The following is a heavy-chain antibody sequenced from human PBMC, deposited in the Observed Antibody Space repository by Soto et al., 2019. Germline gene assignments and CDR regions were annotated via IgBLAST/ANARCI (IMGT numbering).Heavy chain of an antibody. J-gene: IGHJ5*02. D-gene: IGHD3-10*01. V-gene: IGHV3-48*01. CDR3: ARDRGLDNWFDP. CDR1: GFTFSSYS. CDR2: ISGSSTTI. Sequence: GGSLRLSCAASGFTFSSYSMNWVRQAPGKGLEWVSYISGSSTTIHYADSVKGRFTISRDNARNSLFLQMNSLRAEDTAVYYCARDRGLDNWFDPWGQGTLVTVSS.